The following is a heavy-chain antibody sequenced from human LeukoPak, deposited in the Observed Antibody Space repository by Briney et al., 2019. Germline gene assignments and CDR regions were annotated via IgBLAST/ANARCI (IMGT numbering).Heavy chain of an antibody. CDR1: GFIFSDYY. CDR3: ARDYDSTGDERDYYYYMDV. V-gene: IGHV3-11*04. J-gene: IGHJ6*03. Sequence: PGGSLRLSCAASGFIFSDYYMSWFRQAPEKGLEWVSYISSSGRTTYYSDSVKGRFTISRDNAKNSLYLQMNSLRAQDTAVYYCARDYDSTGDERDYYYYMDVWGKGTTVTVSS. CDR2: ISSSGRTT. D-gene: IGHD3-22*01.